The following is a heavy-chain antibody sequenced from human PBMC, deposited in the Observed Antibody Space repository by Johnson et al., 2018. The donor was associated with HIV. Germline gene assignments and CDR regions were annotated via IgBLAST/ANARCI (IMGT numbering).Heavy chain of an antibody. Sequence: EVHLVESGGGLVQPGGSLRLSCAASGFTFSSYWMNWVRQAPWKGLEWVANIKQDGSEKYYVDSVKGRFTISRDNAKNSLYLQMNSLRAEDTAVYYCARARPNAYDYDSSGYPDAFDIWGQGTMVTVSS. D-gene: IGHD3-22*01. J-gene: IGHJ3*02. CDR1: GFTFSSYW. CDR2: IKQDGSEK. V-gene: IGHV3-7*01. CDR3: ARARPNAYDYDSSGYPDAFDI.